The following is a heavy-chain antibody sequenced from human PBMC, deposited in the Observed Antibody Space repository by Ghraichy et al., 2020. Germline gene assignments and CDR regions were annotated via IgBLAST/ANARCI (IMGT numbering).Heavy chain of an antibody. CDR2: IYYGGST. V-gene: IGHV4-39*07. D-gene: IGHD1-26*01. CDR3: ARRRSGSNNYFHF. Sequence: SETLSLTCTVSGDSIGSSTYYWGWVRQPPEKGLEWIGTIYYGGSTYYNPSLKSRVTISEDTSKNQFSLELNSVTAADTAVYYCARRRSGSNNYFHFWGQGILVTVSS. J-gene: IGHJ4*02. CDR1: GDSIGSSTYY.